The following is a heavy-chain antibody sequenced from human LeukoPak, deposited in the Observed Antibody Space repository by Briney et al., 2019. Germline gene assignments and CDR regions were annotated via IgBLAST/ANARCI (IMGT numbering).Heavy chain of an antibody. J-gene: IGHJ4*03. CDR1: GGSFSLYY. V-gene: IGHV4-34*01. CDR3: ARGATISDTGYFDF. CDR2: IDHRGDT. D-gene: IGHD5-24*01. Sequence: SETLSLTCAVYGGSFSLYYWSWIRQSPGKGLEWIAEIDHRGDTNYNPSVKSRVTISVDTSKNQFSLKVRSLSAADTAVYYCARGATISDTGYFDFWGQGTLVTVSS.